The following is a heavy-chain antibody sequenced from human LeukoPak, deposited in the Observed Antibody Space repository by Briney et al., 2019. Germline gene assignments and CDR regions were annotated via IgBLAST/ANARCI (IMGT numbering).Heavy chain of an antibody. CDR3: ARGGSRSRRGDDAFDI. V-gene: IGHV1-18*01. J-gene: IGHJ3*02. CDR1: GYTFTNYA. CDR2: ISAYNGNT. D-gene: IGHD3-10*01. Sequence: ASVKVSCKASGYTFTNYAMNWVRQAPGQGLEWMGWISAYNGNTELAQNFQGRVALATDASTSTAYVELRSLTSDDTAVYFCARGGSRSRRGDDAFDIWGQGTMVTVSS.